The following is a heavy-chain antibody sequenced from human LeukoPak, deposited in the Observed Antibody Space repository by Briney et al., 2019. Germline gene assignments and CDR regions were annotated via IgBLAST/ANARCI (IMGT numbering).Heavy chain of an antibody. CDR3: ARVRCSGGSCQPGVYRWFDH. CDR1: GGTISRYT. Sequence: SVKVSCKASGGTISRYTISWVRQAPGQGLEWMGGIIPIFGTANYAQKFQGRVTITADESTSTAYMELSSLRSEDTAVYYCARVRCSGGSCQPGVYRWFDHWGQGTLVTVSS. CDR2: IIPIFGTA. J-gene: IGHJ5*02. D-gene: IGHD2-15*01. V-gene: IGHV1-69*13.